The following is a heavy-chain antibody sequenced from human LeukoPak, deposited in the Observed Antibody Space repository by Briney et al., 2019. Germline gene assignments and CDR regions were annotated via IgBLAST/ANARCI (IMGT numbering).Heavy chain of an antibody. V-gene: IGHV4-39*07. CDR2: MSYSGHT. CDR1: GDSIGRINYF. D-gene: IGHD5-12*01. CDR3: ARDMGSGYGGDFDY. J-gene: IGHJ4*02. Sequence: PSETLSLTCTISGDSIGRINYFWSWIRQAPGKGLEWIVSMSYSGHTYYNPSLKSRVTISVDTSKNQFSLKLSSVTAADTAVYYCARDMGSGYGGDFDYWGQGTLVTVSS.